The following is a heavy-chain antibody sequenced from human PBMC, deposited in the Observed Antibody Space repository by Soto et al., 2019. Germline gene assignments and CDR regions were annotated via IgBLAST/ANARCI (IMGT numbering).Heavy chain of an antibody. J-gene: IGHJ4*02. Sequence: SETLSLTCTVSCGSISSSSYYWGWIRQPPGKGLEGIGSIYYSGITYYKPSLKSRVTISVDTSKNHLSLKLRAVTAADKAVYYCARSISGYCSSTSCDTDYGAQGTPVIASS. CDR1: CGSISSSSYY. D-gene: IGHD2-2*01. CDR2: IYYSGIT. CDR3: ARSISGYCSSTSCDTDY. V-gene: IGHV4-39*01.